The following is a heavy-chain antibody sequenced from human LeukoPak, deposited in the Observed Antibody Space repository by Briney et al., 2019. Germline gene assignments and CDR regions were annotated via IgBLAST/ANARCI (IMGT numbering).Heavy chain of an antibody. J-gene: IGHJ6*03. CDR1: GGSISSYY. D-gene: IGHD3-9*01. Sequence: SETLSLTCTVSGGSISSYYWSWIRQPPGKGLEWIGYIYYSGSTNYNPSLKSRVTISVDTSKNQFSLKLSSVTAADTAVYYCARDHGLRYFDWLYSARYYYYMDVWGKGTTVTITS. CDR2: IYYSGST. CDR3: ARDHGLRYFDWLYSARYYYYMDV. V-gene: IGHV4-59*12.